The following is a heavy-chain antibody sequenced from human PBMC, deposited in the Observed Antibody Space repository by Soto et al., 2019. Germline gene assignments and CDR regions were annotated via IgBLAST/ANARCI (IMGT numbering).Heavy chain of an antibody. J-gene: IGHJ6*03. CDR3: ARGLAGVTVVSGYYYYYYMDV. CDR1: GGSFSGYY. D-gene: IGHD2-8*02. V-gene: IGHV4-34*01. Sequence: QVQLQQWGAGLLKPSETLSLTCAVYGGSFSGYYWSWIRQPPGKGLEWIGEINHSGSTNYNPSLKSRVTISVDTSKNQFSLKLSSVTAADTAVYYCARGLAGVTVVSGYYYYYYMDVWGKGTTVTVSS. CDR2: INHSGST.